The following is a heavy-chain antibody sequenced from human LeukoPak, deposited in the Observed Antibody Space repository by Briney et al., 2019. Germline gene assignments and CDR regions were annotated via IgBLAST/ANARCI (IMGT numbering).Heavy chain of an antibody. Sequence: GGSLRLSCAASGFTFSSYGMHWVRQAPGKGLEWVAVISYDGSNKYYADSVKGRFTISRDNSKTTLYLQMNSLRAEDTAVYYCAKDLSPSPLLWFGEAYGMDVWGQGTTVTVSS. D-gene: IGHD3-10*01. CDR3: AKDLSPSPLLWFGEAYGMDV. J-gene: IGHJ6*02. CDR2: ISYDGSNK. V-gene: IGHV3-30*18. CDR1: GFTFSSYG.